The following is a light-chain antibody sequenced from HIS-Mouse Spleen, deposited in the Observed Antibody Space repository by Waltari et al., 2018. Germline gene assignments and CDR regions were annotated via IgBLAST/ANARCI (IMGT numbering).Light chain of an antibody. CDR2: EDS. Sequence: SYELTQPPSVSVSPGQTARITCSGDALPKKYAYWYRQKSGQAPVQVIYEDSKRPSGIPERFPGSSSGTMATLTISGAQVEDEADYYSYSTDSSGNHRVFGGGTKLTVL. CDR1: ALPKKY. J-gene: IGLJ2*01. V-gene: IGLV3-10*01. CDR3: YSTDSSGNHRV.